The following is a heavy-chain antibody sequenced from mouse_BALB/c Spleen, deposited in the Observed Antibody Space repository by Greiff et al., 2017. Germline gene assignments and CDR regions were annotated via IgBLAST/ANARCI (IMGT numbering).Heavy chain of an antibody. CDR3: ARHGGGDFDY. J-gene: IGHJ2*01. CDR1: GFAFSSYD. V-gene: IGHV5-12-1*01. D-gene: IGHD1-1*02. CDR2: ISSGGGST. Sequence: EVQLVESGGGLVKPGGSLKLSCAASGFAFSSYDMSWVRQTPEKRLEWVAYISSGGGSTYYPDTVKGRFTISRDNAKNTLYLQMSSLKSEDTAMYYCARHGGGDFDYWGQGTTLTVSS.